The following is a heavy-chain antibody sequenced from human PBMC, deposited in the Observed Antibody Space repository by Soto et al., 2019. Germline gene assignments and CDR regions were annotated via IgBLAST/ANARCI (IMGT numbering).Heavy chain of an antibody. D-gene: IGHD2-8*01. CDR1: GYSFTSYW. CDR3: ARQSGVDANNFNSGMDV. Sequence: GESLKISCQGSGYSFTSYWIAWVRQMPGKGLEWMGIIYPGDSDTRYSPSFQGQVTISADKSITTAYLQWSSLKASDTAIYYCARQSGVDANNFNSGMDVWGQGTTVTVSS. J-gene: IGHJ6*02. CDR2: IYPGDSDT. V-gene: IGHV5-51*01.